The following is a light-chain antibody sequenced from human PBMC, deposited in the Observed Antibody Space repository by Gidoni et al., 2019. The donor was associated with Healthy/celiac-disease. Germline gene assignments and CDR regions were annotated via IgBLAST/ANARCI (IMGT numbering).Light chain of an antibody. CDR3: CSYAGSSTFVV. CDR2: EVS. CDR1: SSDVGSYNL. J-gene: IGLJ2*01. Sequence: GTSSDVGSYNLVSWYQQHPGKAPKLMIYEVSKRPSGVSNRFSGSKSGNTASLTISGLQAEDEADYYCCSYAGSSTFVVFGGGTKLTVL. V-gene: IGLV2-23*02.